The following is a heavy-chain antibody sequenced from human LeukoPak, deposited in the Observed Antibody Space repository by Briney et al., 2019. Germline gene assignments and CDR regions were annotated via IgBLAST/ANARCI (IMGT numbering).Heavy chain of an antibody. D-gene: IGHD1-26*01. CDR1: GYTFTGYY. Sequence: ASVKVSCKASGYTFTGYYMHWVRQAPGQGLEWMGWINPNSGGTNYAQKLQGRVTMTTDTSTSTAYMELRSLRSDDTAVYYCAREIGWGGSYFLAPLGDKNWFDPWGQGTLVTVSS. CDR2: INPNSGGT. J-gene: IGHJ5*02. CDR3: AREIGWGGSYFLAPLGDKNWFDP. V-gene: IGHV1-2*02.